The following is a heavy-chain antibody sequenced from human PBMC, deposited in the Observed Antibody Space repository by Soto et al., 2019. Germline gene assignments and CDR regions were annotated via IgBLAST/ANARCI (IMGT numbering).Heavy chain of an antibody. V-gene: IGHV1-69*01. CDR1: GGIFSSYG. D-gene: IGHD5-12*01. J-gene: IGHJ4*02. CDR2: IIPIFGPR. CDR3: ARGSEMAIVWVDN. Sequence: QVQLVKSGAEVKKPGYSVKVSCKASGGIFSSYGIGWVRQAPGQGLEWMGGIIPIFGPRNYAQKFQGRVTNTADESTSTTDKEQSRLSPGDTDVYYYARGSEMAIVWVDNWGQGTLVTVSS.